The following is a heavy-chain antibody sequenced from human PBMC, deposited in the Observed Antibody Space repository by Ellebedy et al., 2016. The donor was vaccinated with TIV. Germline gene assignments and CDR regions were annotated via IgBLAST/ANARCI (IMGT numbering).Heavy chain of an antibody. CDR3: PRDRGHSYGADP. D-gene: IGHD5-18*01. CDR1: GGSISSGGYY. CDR2: IYYSGST. V-gene: IGHV4-31*03. Sequence: SETLSLXXTVSGGSISSGGYYWSWIRQHPGKGLEWIGYIYYSGSTYYNPSLKSRVTISVDTSKNQFSLKLSSVTAADTAVYYCPRDRGHSYGADPWGQGTLVTVSS. J-gene: IGHJ5*02.